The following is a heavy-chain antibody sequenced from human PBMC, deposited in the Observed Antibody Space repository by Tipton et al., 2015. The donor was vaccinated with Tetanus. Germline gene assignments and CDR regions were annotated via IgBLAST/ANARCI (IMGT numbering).Heavy chain of an antibody. Sequence: SLRLSCEVSGFIFSSYTMNWVRQSPGKGLVWISRINSDGSKTIYADSVKGRFTISRDNAKNTLYLQMDSLRADDTAVYYCVRDPVAGLVSLDFWGQGILVAVSP. CDR3: VRDPVAGLVSLDF. CDR1: GFIFSSYT. J-gene: IGHJ4*02. V-gene: IGHV3-74*01. D-gene: IGHD6-19*01. CDR2: INSDGSKT.